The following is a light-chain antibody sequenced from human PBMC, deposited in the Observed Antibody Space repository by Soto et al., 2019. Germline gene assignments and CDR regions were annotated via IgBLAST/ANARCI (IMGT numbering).Light chain of an antibody. CDR2: DAS. CDR1: QSVSFY. Sequence: IVLTQSPATLSLSPGERATLSCRASQSVSFYLAWYQQKPGQAPRLLIYDASSRATGIPARFSGSGSGTDFTLTISSLEPEDFAVDYCQQRSNWPPWTFGQGTKVEIK. J-gene: IGKJ1*01. CDR3: QQRSNWPPWT. V-gene: IGKV3-11*01.